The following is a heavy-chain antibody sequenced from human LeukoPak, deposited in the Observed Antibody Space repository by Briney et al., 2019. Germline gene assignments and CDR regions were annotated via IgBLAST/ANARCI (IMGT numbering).Heavy chain of an antibody. CDR2: IYYSGST. CDR3: ARLYFMSPGWNPLYGSRSFSIYYFDY. CDR1: GGSISSSSYY. J-gene: IGHJ4*02. D-gene: IGHD3-10*01. Sequence: SETLSLTCTVSGGSISSSSYYWGWIRQPPGKGLEWIGSIYYSGSTYCNPSLKSRFTIPVDPSKNPFYLKLSSVTAPDTAVHYSARLYFMSPGWNPLYGSRSFSIYYFDYWGQGTLVTVSS. V-gene: IGHV4-39*01.